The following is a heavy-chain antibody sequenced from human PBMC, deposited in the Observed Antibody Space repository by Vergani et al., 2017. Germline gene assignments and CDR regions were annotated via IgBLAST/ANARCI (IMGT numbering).Heavy chain of an antibody. V-gene: IGHV4-34*01. CDR2: INHSGST. CDR3: ASLGRYYFDY. Sequence: QVQLQESGPGLVKPSETLSLTCTVSGGSISSYYWSWIRQPPGKGLEWIGEINHSGSTNYNPSLKSRVTISVDTSKNQFSLKLSSVTAADTAVYYCASLGRYYFDYWGQGPLVTVSS. D-gene: IGHD1-14*01. CDR1: GGSISSYY. J-gene: IGHJ4*02.